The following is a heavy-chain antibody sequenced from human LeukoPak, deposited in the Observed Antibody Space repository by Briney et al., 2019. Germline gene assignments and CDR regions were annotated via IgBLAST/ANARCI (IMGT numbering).Heavy chain of an antibody. Sequence: GGSLRLSCAASGFTFRNYVIHWVRQAPGKGLEWVAVTSSDLNVKLYADSVKGRFIISRDNSRSTLYLQMNSLRPEDTAIYYCAREGYYGSGSPPSLYFDYWGQGTLVTVSS. CDR1: GFTFRNYV. J-gene: IGHJ4*02. CDR3: AREGYYGSGSPPSLYFDY. CDR2: TSSDLNVK. D-gene: IGHD3-10*01. V-gene: IGHV3-30-3*01.